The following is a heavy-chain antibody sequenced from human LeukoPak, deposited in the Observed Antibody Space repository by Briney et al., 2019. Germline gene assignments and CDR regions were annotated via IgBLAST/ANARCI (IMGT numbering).Heavy chain of an antibody. V-gene: IGHV3-21*01. J-gene: IGHJ5*02. CDR3: ARGLGWLHS. CDR2: ISSSSSYI. D-gene: IGHD3/OR15-3a*01. CDR1: GFTFSSDA. Sequence: GGSLRLSCAASGFTFSSDAMSWVRQAPGKGLEWVSSISSSSSYIYYADSVKGRFTISRDNAKNSLFLQMNSLRAEDTAVYYCARGLGWLHSWGQGTLVTVSS.